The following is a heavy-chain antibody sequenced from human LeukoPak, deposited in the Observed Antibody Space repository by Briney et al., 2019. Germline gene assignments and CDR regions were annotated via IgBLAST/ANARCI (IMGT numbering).Heavy chain of an antibody. V-gene: IGHV1-8*01. D-gene: IGHD3-9*01. Sequence: GASVKVSCKASGYTFTSYDTNWVRQATGQGLEWMGWMNPNSGNTGYAQKFQGRVTMTRNTSISTAYMELSSLRSEDTVVYYCARGDILTGNHNDYWGQGTLVTVSS. CDR3: ARGDILTGNHNDY. CDR1: GYTFTSYD. J-gene: IGHJ4*02. CDR2: MNPNSGNT.